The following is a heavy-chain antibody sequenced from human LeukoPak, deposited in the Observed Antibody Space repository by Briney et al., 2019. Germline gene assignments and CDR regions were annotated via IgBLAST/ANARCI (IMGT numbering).Heavy chain of an antibody. V-gene: IGHV4-61*10. Sequence: PSETLSLTCTVSGGSMSSGSYFWSWIRQPAGKGLEWIGYIYHSGSTYYNPSLKSRVTISVDRSKNQFSLKLSSVTAADTAVYYCATRLSGTFDYWGQGALVTVSS. CDR3: ATRLSGTFDY. CDR1: GGSMSSGSYF. D-gene: IGHD2-21*02. CDR2: IYHSGST. J-gene: IGHJ4*02.